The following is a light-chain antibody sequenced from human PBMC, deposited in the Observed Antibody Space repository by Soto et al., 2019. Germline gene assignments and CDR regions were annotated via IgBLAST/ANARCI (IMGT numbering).Light chain of an antibody. CDR1: QSVSSSY. CDR2: GAS. V-gene: IGKV3-20*01. J-gene: IGKJ5*01. Sequence: EIVLTQSPGTVSLSPGERATLSCRASQSVSSSYLAWYQQKPGQAPRLLIYGASSRATGIPDRFSGSGSGTDFTLTISRLEPEDFAVYYCKQYGSSPTITFGQGTRLEIK. CDR3: KQYGSSPTIT.